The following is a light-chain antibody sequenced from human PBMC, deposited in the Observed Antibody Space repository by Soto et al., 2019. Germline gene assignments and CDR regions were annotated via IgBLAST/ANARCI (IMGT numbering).Light chain of an antibody. CDR3: TSYTTSSTQV. J-gene: IGLJ3*02. CDR1: SSDVGGYNY. V-gene: IGLV2-14*01. Sequence: QCALTQPASVSGSPGQSITISCTGTSSDVGGYNYVSWYQHHPGKAPQLMIYEVSSRPSTVSSRFSGSKSGNTASLTISGLQAEDEADYYCTSYTTSSTQVFGGGTKLTVL. CDR2: EVS.